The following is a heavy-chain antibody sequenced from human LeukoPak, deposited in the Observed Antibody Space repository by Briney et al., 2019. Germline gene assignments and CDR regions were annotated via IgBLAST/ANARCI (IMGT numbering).Heavy chain of an antibody. CDR2: ISVSGGSR. CDR1: GFTFSKYA. D-gene: IGHD3-22*01. J-gene: IGHJ4*02. CDR3: AKSNYFDSGGYYFFDY. V-gene: IGHV3-23*01. Sequence: GGSLRLSCAASGFTFSKYAMTWVRQAPGKGLEWVSGISVSGGSRNYADSVKGRFTISRDNSKNTLYLQMNSLRAEDTAVYYCAKSNYFDSGGYYFFDYWGQGTLVTVSS.